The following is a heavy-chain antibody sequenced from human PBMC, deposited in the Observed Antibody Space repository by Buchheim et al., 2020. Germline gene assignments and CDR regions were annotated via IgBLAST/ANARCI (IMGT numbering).Heavy chain of an antibody. J-gene: IGHJ4*02. CDR3: ARERREWELVVGYYFDY. CDR2: IWYDGSNK. D-gene: IGHD1-26*01. CDR1: GFTFSSYG. Sequence: QVQLVESGGGVVQPGRSLRLSCAASGFTFSSYGMHWVRQAPGKGLEWVAVIWYDGSNKYYADSVKGRFTISRDNSKKTMYLQMNSLRAEDTAVYYCARERREWELVVGYYFDYWGQGTL. V-gene: IGHV3-33*01.